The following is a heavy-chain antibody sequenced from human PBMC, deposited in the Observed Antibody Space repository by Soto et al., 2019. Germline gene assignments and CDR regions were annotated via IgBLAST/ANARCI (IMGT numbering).Heavy chain of an antibody. CDR1: GGTFSSYA. CDR2: IIPIFGTA. Sequence: QVQLVQSGAEVKKPGSSVKVSCKASGGTFSSYAITWVRQAPGQGLEWMGGIIPIFGTANYAQKFQGRVTITADESLTTAYMELSSLRSEDTAVYYCARDFPSSIPDPWGQRPLVTVSS. V-gene: IGHV1-69*01. D-gene: IGHD2-21*01. CDR3: ARDFPSSIPDP. J-gene: IGHJ5*02.